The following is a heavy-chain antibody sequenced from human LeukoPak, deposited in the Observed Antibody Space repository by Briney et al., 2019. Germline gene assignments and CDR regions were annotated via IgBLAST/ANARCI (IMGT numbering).Heavy chain of an antibody. CDR3: ARGDRGVTQNNCFDL. J-gene: IGHJ5*02. CDR2: IKQDGSEK. Sequence: GGSLRLSCEAAGFTVSSHWMNWVRQAPGKGLEWVANIKQDGSEKYYVDSVKGQFTISRDDAQNLLYLQMNSLRAEDTAAYYCARGDRGVTQNNCFDLWGQGTLVAASS. V-gene: IGHV3-7*04. CDR1: GFTVSSHW. D-gene: IGHD3-3*01.